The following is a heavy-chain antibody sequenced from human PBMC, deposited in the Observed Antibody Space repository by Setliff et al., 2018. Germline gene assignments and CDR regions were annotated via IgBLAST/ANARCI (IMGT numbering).Heavy chain of an antibody. D-gene: IGHD4-17*01. J-gene: IGHJ4*02. CDR1: GYTSYTYG. Sequence: ASVKVSCKASGYTSYTYGIIWVRQAPGQGLELMGWINVYTGNTNYARKFQGRVTMTVDTSTNTAFMDLRSLTSDDTAVYYCASSFSHGDYGLGKYWGQGTLVTVSS. CDR3: ASSFSHGDYGLGKY. CDR2: INVYTGNT. V-gene: IGHV1-18*01.